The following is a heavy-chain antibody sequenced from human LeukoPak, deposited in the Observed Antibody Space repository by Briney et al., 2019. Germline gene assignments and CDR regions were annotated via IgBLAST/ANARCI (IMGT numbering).Heavy chain of an antibody. D-gene: IGHD6-19*01. Sequence: QSGGSLRLSCAASRFTFSNYGVNWVRQAPGTGLEWVSYISSRSSTIYYADSVRGRFTISRDNAKNSLYLQMNSLRAEDTAVYYCARVLGVIAVRDAFDIWGQGTMVTVSS. CDR3: ARVLGVIAVRDAFDI. J-gene: IGHJ3*02. CDR2: ISSRSSTI. CDR1: RFTFSNYG. V-gene: IGHV3-48*01.